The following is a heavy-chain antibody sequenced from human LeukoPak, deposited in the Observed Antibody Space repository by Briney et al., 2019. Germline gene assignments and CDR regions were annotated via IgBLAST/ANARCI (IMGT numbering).Heavy chain of an antibody. J-gene: IGHJ5*02. D-gene: IGHD3-9*01. CDR3: ARDGYYYILTGYYPNWFDP. CDR2: IIPIFGTA. Sequence: SVKVSCKASGGTFSSYAISWVRQAPGQGLEWMGGIIPIFGTANYARKFQGRVTITTDESTSTAYMELSSLRSEDTAVYYCARDGYYYILTGYYPNWFDPWGQGTLVTVSS. V-gene: IGHV1-69*05. CDR1: GGTFSSYA.